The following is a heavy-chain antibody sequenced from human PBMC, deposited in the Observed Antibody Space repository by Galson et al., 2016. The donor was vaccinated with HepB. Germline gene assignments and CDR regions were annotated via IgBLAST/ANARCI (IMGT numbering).Heavy chain of an antibody. Sequence: ETLSLTCAVSGGSISSDTWWTWVRQPPGKGLEWIGEIFRSGGTNCNPSLKSRVTISVDTSKNQFSLKLTSVTAADTAVYYCAGAGDLTENYSQYWGQGALVAVSS. CDR2: IFRSGGT. D-gene: IGHD7-27*01. CDR1: GGSISSDTW. CDR3: AGAGDLTENYSQY. V-gene: IGHV4-4*02. J-gene: IGHJ4*02.